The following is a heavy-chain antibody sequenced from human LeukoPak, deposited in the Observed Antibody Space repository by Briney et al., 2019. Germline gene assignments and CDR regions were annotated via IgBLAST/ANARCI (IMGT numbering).Heavy chain of an antibody. D-gene: IGHD3-10*02. V-gene: IGHV5-51*01. J-gene: IGHJ3*02. CDR3: ARRWMGIRMFTLDT. CDR2: IYPGDSDT. Sequence: GESLKISCKGSGYRFSNSWIGWVRQMPGKGLEWMGIIYPGDSDTRYSPSFQGQVTITADKSISTIYLQWSSLKASDSAMYFCARRWMGIRMFTLDTWGQGTVVPVSS. CDR1: GYRFSNSW.